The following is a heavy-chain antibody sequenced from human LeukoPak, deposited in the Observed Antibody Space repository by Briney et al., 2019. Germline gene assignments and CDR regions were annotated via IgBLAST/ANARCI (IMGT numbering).Heavy chain of an antibody. Sequence: PGRSLRLSCAASGFTFSSYGMHRVRQAPGKGLEWVAVIWYDGSNKFYADSVKGRFTISRDNSKNTMYLQMNNLRAEDTAVYYCARGPRGVGEMKTYYFDQWGQGTLVTVSS. V-gene: IGHV3-33*01. CDR2: IWYDGSNK. D-gene: IGHD3-16*01. CDR3: ARGPRGVGEMKTYYFDQ. J-gene: IGHJ4*02. CDR1: GFTFSSYG.